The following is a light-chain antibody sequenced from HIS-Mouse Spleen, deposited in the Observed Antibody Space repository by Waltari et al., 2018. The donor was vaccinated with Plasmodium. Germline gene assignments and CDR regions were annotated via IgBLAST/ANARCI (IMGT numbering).Light chain of an antibody. J-gene: IGKJ4*01. Sequence: EIVLTQSPATLSLSPGERATISCRASQSVSSYLAWYQQKPGQAPRLLIYDASNRATGIPARFSGSGSVTDFTLTISSPEPEDFAVYYCQQRSNWLTFGGGTKVEIK. CDR2: DAS. CDR3: QQRSNWLT. CDR1: QSVSSY. V-gene: IGKV3-11*01.